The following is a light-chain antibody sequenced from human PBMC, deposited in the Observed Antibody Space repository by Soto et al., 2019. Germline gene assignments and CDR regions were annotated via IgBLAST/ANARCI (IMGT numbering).Light chain of an antibody. Sequence: ISMTQSPATLSMSPGERASLSCRASQDISDNLAWYQHRPGQAPRLLIYGSSDRATDIPSRFSGSGSGTEFTLTISSLQSEDFALYYCLQYYAWTRTFGLGTKVEIK. CDR1: QDISDN. V-gene: IGKV3-15*01. CDR2: GSS. CDR3: LQYYAWTRT. J-gene: IGKJ1*01.